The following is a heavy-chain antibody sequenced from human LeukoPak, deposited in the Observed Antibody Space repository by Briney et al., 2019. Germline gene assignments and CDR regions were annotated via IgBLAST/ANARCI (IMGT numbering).Heavy chain of an antibody. CDR1: GGSFSGYY. D-gene: IGHD3-10*01. J-gene: IGHJ4*02. V-gene: IGHV4-34*01. CDR3: ARSETWFGEFY. CDR2: INHSGST. Sequence: SETLSLTCAVYGGSFSGYYWSWIRQPPGKGLEWIGEINHSGSTNYNPSLKSRVTISVDTSKNQFSLKLSSVTAADTAVYYCARSETWFGEFYWGQGTLVTVSS.